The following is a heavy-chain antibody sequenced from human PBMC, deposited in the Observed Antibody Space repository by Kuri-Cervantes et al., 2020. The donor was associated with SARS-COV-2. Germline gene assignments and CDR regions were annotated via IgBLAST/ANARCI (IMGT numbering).Heavy chain of an antibody. CDR3: TSTGYDSSGYYPDY. D-gene: IGHD3-22*01. Sequence: ETLSLTCEVSGFLFSASAIHWVRQGSGKGLEWVGRIRSKANSYATAYAASVKGRFTISRDDSKNTAYLQMNSLKTEDTAVYYCTSTGYDSSGYYPDYWGQGTLVTVSS. J-gene: IGHJ4*02. CDR1: GFLFSASA. V-gene: IGHV3-73*01. CDR2: IRSKANSYAT.